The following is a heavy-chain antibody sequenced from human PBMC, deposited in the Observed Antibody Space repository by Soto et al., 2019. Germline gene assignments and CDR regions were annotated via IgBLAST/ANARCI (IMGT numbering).Heavy chain of an antibody. Sequence: GGSLRLSCAAAGFTFSDHGMHWVRQAPGKGLECVGLISHDGTYTHLEDSVKGRFTISRDNPGNTLYLQMNSLRVEDTALYFCARGMRIDLENAGFRAFDIWGPGTTVTVSS. CDR3: ARGMRIDLENAGFRAFDI. CDR2: ISHDGTYT. J-gene: IGHJ3*02. CDR1: GFTFSDHG. D-gene: IGHD3-9*01. V-gene: IGHV3-30*03.